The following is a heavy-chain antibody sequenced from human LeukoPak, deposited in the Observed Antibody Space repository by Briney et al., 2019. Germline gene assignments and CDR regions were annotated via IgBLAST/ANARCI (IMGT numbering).Heavy chain of an antibody. CDR1: RGSISNYY. D-gene: IGHD4-11*01. CDR2: IYYSGST. V-gene: IGHV4-59*01. J-gene: IGHJ6*03. CDR3: ARGRVSSSTWYSTYYYYFYMDV. Sequence: PSETLSLTCTVSRGSISNYYWSWIRHPPRKGLEWIGYIYYSGSTNYNPSPKRRVTISVATTKNQFPLNLRSVTAAHTAVHFCARGRVSSSTWYSTYYYYFYMDVWGKGTTVTVSS.